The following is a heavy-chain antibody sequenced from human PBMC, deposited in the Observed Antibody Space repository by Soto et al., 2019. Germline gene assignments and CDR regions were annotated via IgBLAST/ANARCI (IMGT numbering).Heavy chain of an antibody. D-gene: IGHD3-10*01. V-gene: IGHV4-34*01. CDR2: INHSGST. J-gene: IGHJ6*02. Sequence: SETLSLTCAVYGGSFSGYYWSWIRQPPGKGLEWIGEINHSGSTNYNPSLKSRVTISVDTSKNQFSLKLSSVTAADTAVYYCARCDYITMVRGVMRGMDVWGQGTTVTVSS. CDR3: ARCDYITMVRGVMRGMDV. CDR1: GGSFSGYY.